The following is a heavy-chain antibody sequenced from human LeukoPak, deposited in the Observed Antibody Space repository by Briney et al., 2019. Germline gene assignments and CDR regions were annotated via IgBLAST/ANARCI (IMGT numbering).Heavy chain of an antibody. CDR2: IYHSGST. D-gene: IGHD2-2*01. CDR1: GGSISSGGYS. Sequence: PSETLSLTCAVSGGSISSGGYSWSWIRQPPGKGLEWIGYIYHSGSTYYNPSLKSRVTISVGRSKNQFSLKLSSVTAADTAVYYCARDYCSSTSCLFDYWGQGTLVTVSS. CDR3: ARDYCSSTSCLFDY. J-gene: IGHJ4*02. V-gene: IGHV4-30-2*01.